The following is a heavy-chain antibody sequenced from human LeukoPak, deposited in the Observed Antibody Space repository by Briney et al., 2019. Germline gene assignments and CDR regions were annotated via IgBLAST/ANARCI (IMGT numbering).Heavy chain of an antibody. CDR1: GFTFRTHA. CDR3: ASSSSCPP. D-gene: IGHD6-13*01. J-gene: IGHJ5*02. V-gene: IGHV3-23*01. Sequence: GGSLRLSCAASGFTFRTHAMSWVRQAPGKGLQWVSAISGSGGGTYYADSVKGRLTISRDNSKNTLYLQMNSLRAEDTAVYYCASSSSCPPWGQGTLVTVSS. CDR2: ISGSGGGT.